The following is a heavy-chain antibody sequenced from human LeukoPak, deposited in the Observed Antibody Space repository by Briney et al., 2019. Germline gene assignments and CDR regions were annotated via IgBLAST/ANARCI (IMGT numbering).Heavy chain of an antibody. D-gene: IGHD3-3*01. CDR1: GDSISNSNW. Sequence: SETLSLTCAVSGDSISNSNWWTWIRQPPGKGLEWIGEVYPTGSTNYNPSLKSRVTISVDTSKNQFSLKLSSVTAADTAVYYCASTIFGVPYYYYYYMDVWGKGTTVTVSS. CDR2: VYPTGST. CDR3: ASTIFGVPYYYYYYMDV. V-gene: IGHV4-4*02. J-gene: IGHJ6*03.